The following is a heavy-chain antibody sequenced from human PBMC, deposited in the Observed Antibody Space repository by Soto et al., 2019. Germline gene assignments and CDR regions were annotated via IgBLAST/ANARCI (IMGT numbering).Heavy chain of an antibody. CDR1: GGSISSGGYY. D-gene: IGHD3-10*01. V-gene: IGHV4-31*03. J-gene: IGHJ6*02. CDR2: IYYSGST. CDR3: ARAYGSGYMDV. Sequence: QVQLQESGPGLVKPSQTLSLTCTVSGGSISSGGYYWSWIRQHPGKGLEWIGYIYYSGSTYYNPARKSRFTISVDTSKNQSSLKLSSVTAGVTAVYFCARAYGSGYMDVWGQGTRVTGSS.